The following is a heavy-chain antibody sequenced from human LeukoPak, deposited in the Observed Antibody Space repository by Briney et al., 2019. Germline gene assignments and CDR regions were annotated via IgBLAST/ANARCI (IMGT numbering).Heavy chain of an antibody. CDR3: ARSRSHDAFDI. CDR2: ISRSSSYI. V-gene: IGHV3-21*01. CDR1: GFTFSSYS. J-gene: IGHJ3*02. Sequence: GGSLRLSCAASGFTFSSYSMNWVRQAPGKGLEWVSSISRSSSYIYYADSVKGRFTISRDNAKNSLYLQMNSLRAEDTAVYYCARSRSHDAFDIWGQGTMVTVSS.